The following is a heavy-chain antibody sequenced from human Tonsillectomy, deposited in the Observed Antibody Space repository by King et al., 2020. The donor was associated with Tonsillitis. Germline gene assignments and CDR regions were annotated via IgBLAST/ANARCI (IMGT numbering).Heavy chain of an antibody. V-gene: IGHV1-46*03. J-gene: IGHJ5*02. CDR2: INPSSGST. CDR1: GYTFTTYY. D-gene: IGHD3-16*01. Sequence: VQLVQSGAEVKKPGASVKVSCKASGYTFTTYYIHWVRQAPGQGLEWMGMINPSSGSTSYAQKFQGRVTMTRDTSTSTVYMELSSLRSEDTAVYYCGRAFFDYVFVTWGQGTLVTVSS. CDR3: GRAFFDYVFVT.